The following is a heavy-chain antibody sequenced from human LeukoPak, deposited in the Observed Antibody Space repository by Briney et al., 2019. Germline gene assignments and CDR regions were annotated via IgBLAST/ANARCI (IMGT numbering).Heavy chain of an antibody. D-gene: IGHD3-10*01. J-gene: IGHJ4*02. CDR2: ISSSGSTI. Sequence: SGGSLRLSCAASGFTFSDYYMSRIRQAPGKGLEWVSYISSSGSTIYYADSVKGRFTISRDSAKNSLYLQMNSLRAEDTAVYYCARAQIQYYYGSGSYGYWGQGTLVTVSS. CDR1: GFTFSDYY. CDR3: ARAQIQYYYGSGSYGY. V-gene: IGHV3-11*01.